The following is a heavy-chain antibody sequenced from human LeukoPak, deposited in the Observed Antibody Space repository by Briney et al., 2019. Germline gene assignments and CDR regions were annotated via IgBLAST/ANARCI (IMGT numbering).Heavy chain of an antibody. CDR1: GFTFSSYA. V-gene: IGHV3-30*04. CDR2: ISYDGSNK. D-gene: IGHD3-10*01. Sequence: PGGSLRLSCAASGFTFSSYAMHWVRQAPGKGLEWVAVISYDGSNKYYADSVKGRFTISRDNSKNTLYLQMNSLRAEDTAVYYCARGRGFGELWNDYYYDDLDVWGKGTTVTVSS. J-gene: IGHJ6*04. CDR3: ARGRGFGELWNDYYYDDLDV.